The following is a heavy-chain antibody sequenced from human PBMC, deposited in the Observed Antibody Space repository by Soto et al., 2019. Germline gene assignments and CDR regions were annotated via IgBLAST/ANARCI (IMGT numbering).Heavy chain of an antibody. CDR3: ARVKLTYYYDSSGAFDI. J-gene: IGHJ3*02. CDR2: IHADSDNT. V-gene: IGHV1-8*01. Sequence: GASVKVSCKASGYTFTTYAMHWVRQAPGQRLEWMGWIHADSDNTRYAQKFQGRVTMTRNTSISTAYMELSSLRSEDTAVYYCARVKLTYYYDSSGAFDIWGQGTMVTVSS. D-gene: IGHD3-22*01. CDR1: GYTFTTYA.